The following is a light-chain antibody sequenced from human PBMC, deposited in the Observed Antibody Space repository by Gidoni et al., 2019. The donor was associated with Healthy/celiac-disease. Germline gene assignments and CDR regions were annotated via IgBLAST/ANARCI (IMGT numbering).Light chain of an antibody. V-gene: IGKV1-5*03. J-gene: IGKJ5*01. Sequence: DIQRTQSPSTLSASVGDRVTITCRASPSISSWLAWYQQKPGKAPKLLIYKASSLERGVPSRFIGSGSGTEFTLTISSLQPDDFATYYCQQYNSYTVTFGPXTRLEIK. CDR3: QQYNSYTVT. CDR1: PSISSW. CDR2: KAS.